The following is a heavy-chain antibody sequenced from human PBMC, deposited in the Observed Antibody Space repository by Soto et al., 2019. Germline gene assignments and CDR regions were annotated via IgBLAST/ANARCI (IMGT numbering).Heavy chain of an antibody. Sequence: LRLSCTASGFTFNSYWMHWVRQAPGKGLVWVSHINSDGSTATYADSVKGRFTVSRDAAKNTVYLQMNSLGAEDTAVYYCARDGGGGGHFDYWGQGTLVTVSS. CDR3: ARDGGGGGHFDY. D-gene: IGHD3-16*01. CDR2: INSDGSTA. J-gene: IGHJ4*02. V-gene: IGHV3-74*01. CDR1: GFTFNSYW.